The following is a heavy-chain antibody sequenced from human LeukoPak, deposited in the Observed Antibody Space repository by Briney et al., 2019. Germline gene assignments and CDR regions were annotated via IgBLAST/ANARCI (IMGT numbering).Heavy chain of an antibody. CDR3: AKSPYYYDSSGYYPLLFVY. CDR1: GYSFTSYW. D-gene: IGHD3-22*01. Sequence: GESLKISCKGSGYSFTSYWIGWGRQMPGEGLEWMGIIYPGDSDTRYSPSFQGQVTISADKSISTAYVQWSSLKASDTAMYYCAKSPYYYDSSGYYPLLFVYWGQGTLVTVSS. CDR2: IYPGDSDT. J-gene: IGHJ4*02. V-gene: IGHV5-51*01.